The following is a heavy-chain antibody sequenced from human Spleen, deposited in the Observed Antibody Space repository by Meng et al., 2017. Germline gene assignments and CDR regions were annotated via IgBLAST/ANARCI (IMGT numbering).Heavy chain of an antibody. V-gene: IGHV3-66*01. CDR1: GFTVSSNY. D-gene: IGHD4/OR15-4a*01. CDR3: AREGTSYFDI. CDR2: IYDDGTT. Sequence: GESLKISCAASGFTVSSNYMSWVRQAPGKGLEWVSVIYDDGTTYYADSVKGRFTISRDNSKNTVYVQMNALRGEDTAVYYCAREGTSYFDIWGRGTLVTVSS. J-gene: IGHJ2*01.